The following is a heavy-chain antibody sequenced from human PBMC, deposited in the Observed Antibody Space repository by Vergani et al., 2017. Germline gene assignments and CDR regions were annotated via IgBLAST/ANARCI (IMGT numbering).Heavy chain of an antibody. CDR1: GGSFSGYY. J-gene: IGHJ5*02. Sequence: QVQLQQWGAGLLKPSETLSLTCAVYGGSFSGYYWSWIRQPPGKGLEWIGEINHSGSTNYNPSLKSRVTISVDTSKNQFSLKLSSVTAADTAVYYCARGPSPMVRGVISWFDPWGQGTLVTVSS. D-gene: IGHD3-10*01. V-gene: IGHV4-34*01. CDR2: INHSGST. CDR3: ARGPSPMVRGVISWFDP.